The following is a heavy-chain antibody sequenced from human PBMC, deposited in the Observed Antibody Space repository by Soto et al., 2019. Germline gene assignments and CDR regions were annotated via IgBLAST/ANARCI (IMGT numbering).Heavy chain of an antibody. D-gene: IGHD3-16*02. CDR3: TFRTMITFGGVIDPDY. V-gene: IGHV3-15*07. Sequence: GGSLRLSCAASGFTFSNAWMNWVRQAPGKGLEWVGRIKSKTDGGTTDYAAPVKGRFTISRDDSKNTLYLQMNSLKTEDTAVYYCTFRTMITFGGVIDPDYWGQGTLVTVSS. J-gene: IGHJ4*02. CDR2: IKSKTDGGTT. CDR1: GFTFSNAW.